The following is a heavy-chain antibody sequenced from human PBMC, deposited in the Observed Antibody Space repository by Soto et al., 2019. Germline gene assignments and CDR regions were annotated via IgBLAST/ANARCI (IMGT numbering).Heavy chain of an antibody. CDR3: AKDSEYYDFWSGYYTGHDY. J-gene: IGHJ4*02. CDR1: GFTFSSYG. D-gene: IGHD3-3*01. V-gene: IGHV3-30*18. Sequence: QVQLAESGGGVVQPGRSLRLSCAASGFTFSSYGMHWVRQAPGKGLEWVAVISYDGSNKYYADSVKGRFTISRDNSKNTLYLQMNSLRAEDTAVYYCAKDSEYYDFWSGYYTGHDYWGQGTLVTVSS. CDR2: ISYDGSNK.